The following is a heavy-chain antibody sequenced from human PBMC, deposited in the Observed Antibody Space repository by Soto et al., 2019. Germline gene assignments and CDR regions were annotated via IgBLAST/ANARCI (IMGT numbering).Heavy chain of an antibody. Sequence: PSETLSLTCAVYGGSFSGYYWSWIRQPPGKGLEWIGEINHSGSTNYNPSLKSRVTISVDTSKNQFSLKLSSVTAADTAVYYCAGMLTMVRGAPHYWGQGTLVTVSS. CDR3: AGMLTMVRGAPHY. J-gene: IGHJ4*02. CDR1: GGSFSGYY. V-gene: IGHV4-34*01. CDR2: INHSGST. D-gene: IGHD3-10*01.